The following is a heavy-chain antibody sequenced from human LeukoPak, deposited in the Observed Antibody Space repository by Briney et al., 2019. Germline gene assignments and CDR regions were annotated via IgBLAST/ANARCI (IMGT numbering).Heavy chain of an antibody. J-gene: IGHJ4*02. CDR3: ARSPSGYRFDY. D-gene: IGHD3-22*01. CDR1: GGSVSSGSYF. V-gene: IGHV4-61*01. Sequence: PSETLSLTCSVSGGSVSSGSYFWTWIRQPPGKGLEWIGYIYYSGSTKCNPSLKSRVTISADTSRNQFSLKLSSVTAADTAVYYCARSPSGYRFDYWGQGILVTVSS. CDR2: IYYSGST.